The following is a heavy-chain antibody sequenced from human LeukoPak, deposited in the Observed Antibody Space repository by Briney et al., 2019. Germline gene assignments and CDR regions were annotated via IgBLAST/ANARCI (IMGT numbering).Heavy chain of an antibody. Sequence: PGGSLRLSCAASGFTFSSYAMHWVRQAPGKGLEWVAVVSDDGSNTYYADSVKGRFTVSRDNTKNTLYLHMNSLRAEDTAVYYCARVDDLDAFDIWGQGTMVTVSS. D-gene: IGHD2-2*03. V-gene: IGHV3-30*04. J-gene: IGHJ3*02. CDR2: VSDDGSNT. CDR3: ARVDDLDAFDI. CDR1: GFTFSSYA.